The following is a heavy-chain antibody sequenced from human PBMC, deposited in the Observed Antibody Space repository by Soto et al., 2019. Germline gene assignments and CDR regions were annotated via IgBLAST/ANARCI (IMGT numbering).Heavy chain of an antibody. Sequence: GGSLRLSCAASGFTFSSYAMHWVSQAPGKGLEWVAVISYDGSNKYYADSVKGRFTISRDNSKNTLYLQMNSLRAEDTAVYYCARDLYYYGSGSYELWGQGTLVTVSS. CDR3: ARDLYYYGSGSYEL. CDR1: GFTFSSYA. D-gene: IGHD3-10*01. J-gene: IGHJ4*02. V-gene: IGHV3-30-3*01. CDR2: ISYDGSNK.